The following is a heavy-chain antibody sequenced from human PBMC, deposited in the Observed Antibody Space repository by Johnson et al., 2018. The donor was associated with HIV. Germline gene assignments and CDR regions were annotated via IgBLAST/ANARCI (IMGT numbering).Heavy chain of an antibody. Sequence: VQLVESGGGVVQPGRSLRLSCAASGFTVSSNYMSWVRQAPGKGLEWVSVIYSGGSTYYADSVKGRFTISRDNSSNTLYLQMNSLRVEDTAVYYCAREGTIHSAFDIWGQGTMVTVA. V-gene: IGHV3-66*02. CDR2: IYSGGST. D-gene: IGHD2-15*01. J-gene: IGHJ3*02. CDR1: GFTVSSNY. CDR3: AREGTIHSAFDI.